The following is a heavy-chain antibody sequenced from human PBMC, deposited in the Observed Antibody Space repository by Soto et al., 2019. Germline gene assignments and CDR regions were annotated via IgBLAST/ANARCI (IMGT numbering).Heavy chain of an antibody. V-gene: IGHV3-23*01. CDR1: GFTFSSYA. J-gene: IGHJ6*02. CDR3: AKAGYYYGSGSYYGMDV. D-gene: IGHD3-10*01. Sequence: EVQLLESGGGLVQPGGSLRLSCAASGFTFSSYAMSWVRQAPGKGLEWVSAISGSGGSTYYADSVKGRFTISRDNSKNTLYLQMNSLRAEDTAVYDCAKAGYYYGSGSYYGMDVWGQGTTVTVSS. CDR2: ISGSGGST.